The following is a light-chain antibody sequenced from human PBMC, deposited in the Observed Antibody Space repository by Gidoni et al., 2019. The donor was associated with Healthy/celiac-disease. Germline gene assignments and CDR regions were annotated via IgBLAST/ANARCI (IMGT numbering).Light chain of an antibody. Sequence: IQMHQTPSSLSASVGDRVTITCRASQRISSWIAWYQQKPGKAPKLLIDKASSLESGVPSRFSGSGSGTEFTRTIISLQPDDVATSYCHQYNSYSLTFGGGTKVEIK. CDR3: HQYNSYSLT. CDR1: QRISSW. J-gene: IGKJ4*01. V-gene: IGKV1-5*03. CDR2: KAS.